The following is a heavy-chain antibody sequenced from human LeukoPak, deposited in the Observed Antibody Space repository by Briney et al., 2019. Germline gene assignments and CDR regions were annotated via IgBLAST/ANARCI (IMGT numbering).Heavy chain of an antibody. Sequence: PSETLSLTCTVSGGSISSYYWSWIRQPPGKGLEWIGYIYYSGSTNYNPSLKSRVTISVDTSKNQFSLKLSSVTAADTAVYYCARLLCSSGYCYFDYWGQGTLVTVSS. CDR1: GGSISSYY. V-gene: IGHV4-59*01. CDR2: IYYSGST. J-gene: IGHJ4*02. CDR3: ARLLCSSGYCYFDY. D-gene: IGHD3-22*01.